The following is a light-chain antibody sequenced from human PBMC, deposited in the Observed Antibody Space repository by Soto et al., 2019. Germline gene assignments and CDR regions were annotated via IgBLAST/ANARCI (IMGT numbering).Light chain of an antibody. CDR2: EVT. CDR1: SGDIGSYNR. Sequence: QSALTQPASVSGSPGQSITISCTGTSGDIGSYNRVSWYQQHPGKAPKLIIYEVTDRPSGVSNRFSGSKSGNTASLTISGRQAEDEAEYYCSSHTNINRRACVFGTGTK. J-gene: IGLJ1*01. V-gene: IGLV2-14*01. CDR3: SSHTNINRRACV.